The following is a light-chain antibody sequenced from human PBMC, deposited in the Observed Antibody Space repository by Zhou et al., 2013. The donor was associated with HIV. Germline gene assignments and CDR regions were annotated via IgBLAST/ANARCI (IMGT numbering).Light chain of an antibody. CDR1: QSVSSSY. V-gene: IGKV3-20*01. J-gene: IGKJ3*01. CDR3: QQYNNWPPVT. CDR2: GAS. Sequence: EIVLTQSPGTLSLSPGERATLSCRASQSVSSSYLAWYQQKPGQAPRLLIYGASSRATGIPDRFSGSGSGTDFTLTINRLEPEDSAVYYCQQYNNWPPVTFGPGTKVDIK.